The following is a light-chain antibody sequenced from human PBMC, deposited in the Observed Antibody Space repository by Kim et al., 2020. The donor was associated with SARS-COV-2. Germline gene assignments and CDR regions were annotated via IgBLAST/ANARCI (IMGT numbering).Light chain of an antibody. J-gene: IGLJ3*02. Sequence: RPTATLTCTGNNDNVGRQGAAWLQQHQGHPPKVLSDRNNNRRSGISERFSASRSGNTASLIITGLQSEDEGDYYCSAWDISLNAVVFGGGTQLTVL. V-gene: IGLV10-54*01. CDR2: RNN. CDR3: SAWDISLNAVV. CDR1: NDNVGRQG.